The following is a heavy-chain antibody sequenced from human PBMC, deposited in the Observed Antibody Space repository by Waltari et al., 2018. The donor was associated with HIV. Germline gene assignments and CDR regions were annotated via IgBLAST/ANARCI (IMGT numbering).Heavy chain of an antibody. CDR1: GFTVSSNY. D-gene: IGHD4-17*01. V-gene: IGHV3-53*01. Sequence: EVQLVESGGGLIQPGGSLRLSCAASGFTVSSNYMSWVRQAPGKGLECVSVIYTAGRTSYADSVKGRFTISRDTSNNTLHLQMNSLRAEDTAIYYCAKSYGDYFDYWGQGTLVTVSS. CDR3: AKSYGDYFDY. J-gene: IGHJ4*02. CDR2: IYTAGRT.